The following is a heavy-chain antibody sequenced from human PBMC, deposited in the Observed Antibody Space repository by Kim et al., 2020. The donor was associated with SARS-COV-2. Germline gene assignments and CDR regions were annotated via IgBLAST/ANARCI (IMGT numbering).Heavy chain of an antibody. J-gene: IGHJ3*02. Sequence: SETLSLTCTVSGGSISSGGYYWSWIRQHPGKGLEWIGYIYYSGSTYYNPSLKSRVTISVDTSKNQFSLKLSSVTAADMAVYYCARRGLGGRGSSGYYRSDAFDIWGQGTMVTVSS. CDR1: GGSISSGGYY. CDR3: ARRGLGGRGSSGYYRSDAFDI. D-gene: IGHD3-22*01. V-gene: IGHV4-31*03. CDR2: IYYSGST.